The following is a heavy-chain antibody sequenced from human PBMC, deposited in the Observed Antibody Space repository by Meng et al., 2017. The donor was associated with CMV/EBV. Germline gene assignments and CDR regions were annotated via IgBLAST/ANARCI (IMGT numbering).Heavy chain of an antibody. V-gene: IGHV4-4*07. Sequence: VQVQESGPGRGKPSEPLSLACTVAGGSVSSYYWSWIRQPAGKGLEWSGRIYTSGSTNYNPSLKSRVTMSVDTSKNQFSLKLSSVTAADTAVYYCARGPEVDYGDYVGLDYWGQGTLVTVSS. D-gene: IGHD4-17*01. J-gene: IGHJ4*02. CDR2: IYTSGST. CDR3: ARGPEVDYGDYVGLDY. CDR1: GGSVSSYY.